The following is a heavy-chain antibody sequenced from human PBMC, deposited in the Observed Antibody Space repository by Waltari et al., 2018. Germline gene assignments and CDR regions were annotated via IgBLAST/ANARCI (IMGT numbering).Heavy chain of an antibody. CDR2: IHKDGSEK. Sequence: EVHLVESGGGLVQPGGSLRLSCAASGFTFTDYWMSWVRQAPGKGPEWVANIHKDGSEKNYVDYVKGRFTISRDNATNSLHLYMDSLRVEDTAIYYCARDSAPYSNYADAIDIWGQGTMVIVSS. CDR3: ARDSAPYSNYADAIDI. D-gene: IGHD4-4*01. V-gene: IGHV3-7*01. CDR1: GFTFTDYW. J-gene: IGHJ3*02.